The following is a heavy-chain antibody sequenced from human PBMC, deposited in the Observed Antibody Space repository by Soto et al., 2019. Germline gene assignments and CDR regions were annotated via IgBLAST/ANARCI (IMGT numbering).Heavy chain of an antibody. J-gene: IGHJ1*01. CDR3: ARAPYSSSSGGYFQH. V-gene: IGHV4-4*02. CDR1: SGSISSSNW. D-gene: IGHD6-6*01. CDR2: IYHSGST. Sequence: ASETLSLTCAVSSGSISSSNWWSWVRQPPGKGLEWIGEIYHSGSTNYNPSLKSRVTISVDKSKNQFSLKLSSVTAADTAVYYCARAPYSSSSGGYFQHWGQGTLVTVSS.